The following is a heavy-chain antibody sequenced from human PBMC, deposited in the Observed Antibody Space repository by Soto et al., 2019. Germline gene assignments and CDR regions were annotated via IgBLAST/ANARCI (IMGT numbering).Heavy chain of an antibody. CDR3: ARAGTAMVTFWFDP. CDR1: GFTFSDYY. D-gene: IGHD5-18*01. V-gene: IGHV3-11*06. CDR2: ISSSSSYT. J-gene: IGHJ5*02. Sequence: QVQLVESGGGLVKPGGSLRLSCAASGFTFSDYYMSWIRQAPGKGLEWVSYISSSSSYTNYADSVKGRFTISRDNAKNSLYLQRNSLRAEDTAVYYCARAGTAMVTFWFDPWGQGTLVTVSS.